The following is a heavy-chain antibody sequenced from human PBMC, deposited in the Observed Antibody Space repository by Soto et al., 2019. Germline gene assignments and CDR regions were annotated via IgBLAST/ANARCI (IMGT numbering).Heavy chain of an antibody. V-gene: IGHV1-18*01. CDR3: ARDPGFGFGYSYAFAMDV. D-gene: IGHD5-18*01. Sequence: QVQLVQSGAEVKKPGASVKVSCKASGYTFSNYGISWVRQGPGQGLEWMGWIGGYNGNTHYEEKVQDRIKMTTDTSTSTTYLELRSLRSDYTAVYFCARDPGFGFGYSYAFAMDVWGQGTTVTVSS. J-gene: IGHJ6*02. CDR1: GYTFSNYG. CDR2: IGGYNGNT.